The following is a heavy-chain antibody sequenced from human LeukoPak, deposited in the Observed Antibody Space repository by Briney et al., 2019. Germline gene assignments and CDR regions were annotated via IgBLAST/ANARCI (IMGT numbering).Heavy chain of an antibody. CDR1: GFTFSSYA. CDR3: AKAWGHYYYYYMDV. Sequence: GGSLRLSCAASGFTFSSYAMSWVRQAPGKGLEWVSAISGSGGSTYYADSVKGRFTISRDNSKNTLYLQMNSLRAEDTAVYYCAKAWGHYYYYYMDVWGKGTTVTVSS. CDR2: ISGSGGST. V-gene: IGHV3-23*01. D-gene: IGHD1-26*01. J-gene: IGHJ6*03.